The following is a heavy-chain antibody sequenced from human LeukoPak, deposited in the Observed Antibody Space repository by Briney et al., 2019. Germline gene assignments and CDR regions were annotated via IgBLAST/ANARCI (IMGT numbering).Heavy chain of an antibody. V-gene: IGHV3-33*06. J-gene: IGHJ4*02. CDR1: GFTLSSHG. Sequence: PGGSLRLSCAASGFTLSSHGMHGVRQAPGKGLEWVAVIWYDGSNKYYADSVKGRFTISRDNSKNTLYLQMNSLRAEDTAVYYCAKLGQLVFFYYWGQGTLVTVSS. CDR2: IWYDGSNK. D-gene: IGHD6-13*01. CDR3: AKLGQLVFFYY.